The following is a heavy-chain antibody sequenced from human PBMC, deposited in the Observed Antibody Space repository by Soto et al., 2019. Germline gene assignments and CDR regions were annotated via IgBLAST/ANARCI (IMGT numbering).Heavy chain of an antibody. CDR1: GFTFSSYA. CDR3: AKIVPTVTALDY. D-gene: IGHD4-17*01. J-gene: IGHJ4*02. CDR2: ISGSGGST. Sequence: GESLKISCAASGFTFSSYAMSWVRQAPGKGLEWVSAISGSGGSTYYADSVKGRFTISRDNSKNTLYLQMNSLRAEDTAVYYCAKIVPTVTALDYWGQGTLVTVSS. V-gene: IGHV3-23*01.